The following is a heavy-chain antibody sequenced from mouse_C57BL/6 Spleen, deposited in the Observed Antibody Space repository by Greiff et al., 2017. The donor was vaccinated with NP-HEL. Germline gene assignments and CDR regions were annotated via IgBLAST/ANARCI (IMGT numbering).Heavy chain of an antibody. J-gene: IGHJ4*01. CDR1: GYTFTDYE. CDR3: TRWATMVTTTGNYYAMDY. Sequence: VQLQESGAELVRPGASVTLSCKASGYTFTDYEMHWVKQTPVHGLEWIGAIDPETGGTAYNQKFKGKAILTADKSSSTAYMELRSLTSEDSAVYYWTRWATMVTTTGNYYAMDYWGQGTSVTVSS. D-gene: IGHD2-2*01. CDR2: IDPETGGT. V-gene: IGHV1-15*01.